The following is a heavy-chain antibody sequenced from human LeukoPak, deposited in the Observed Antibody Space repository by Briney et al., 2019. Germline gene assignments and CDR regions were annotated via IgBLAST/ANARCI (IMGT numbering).Heavy chain of an antibody. J-gene: IGHJ2*01. V-gene: IGHV1-2*02. D-gene: IGHD6-25*01. CDR2: INPNSGAT. CDR1: GYTFIEYY. CDR3: ARAASATLRYFPL. Sequence: ASVKVSCKASGYTFIEYYMHWVRQAPGQGLEWMGWINPNSGATNYAQNFQGRVTMTRDTSISTLYMELNSLRSDDTAVYYCARAASATLRYFPLWGRGVLVTVSS.